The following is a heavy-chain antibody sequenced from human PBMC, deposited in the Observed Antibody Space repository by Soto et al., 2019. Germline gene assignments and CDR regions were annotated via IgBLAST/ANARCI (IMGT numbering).Heavy chain of an antibody. Sequence: EVELLESGGGLVKPGGSLRLSCAASGFSFSTYNMNWVRQAPGKGLEWVSSINGRSNYKYYTDSVKGRFSISRDTSQSTLYLQMNSLRADDTAMYYCARWSYLDYWGQGTRVTVSS. CDR2: INGRSNYK. D-gene: IGHD3-3*01. V-gene: IGHV3-21*02. CDR3: ARWSYLDY. J-gene: IGHJ4*02. CDR1: GFSFSTYN.